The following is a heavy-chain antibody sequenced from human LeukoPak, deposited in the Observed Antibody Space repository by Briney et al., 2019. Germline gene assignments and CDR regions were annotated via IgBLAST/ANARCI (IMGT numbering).Heavy chain of an antibody. V-gene: IGHV4-39*01. D-gene: IGHD3-10*01. CDR2: IHYAGST. CDR3: ATAGTLYPHFHY. J-gene: IGHJ4*02. Sequence: PSETLSLTCTVSLGSFKMNTYYWGWIRQPPGKGLEWIGSIHYAGSTYYNPSLKSRVTLSVDTSMNQFSLKLSAVTAADTALYCCATAGTLYPHFHYWGQGTLVTVSS. CDR1: LGSFKMNTYY.